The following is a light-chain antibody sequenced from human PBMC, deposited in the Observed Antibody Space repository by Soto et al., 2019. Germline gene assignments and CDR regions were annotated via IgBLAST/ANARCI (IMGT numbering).Light chain of an antibody. CDR2: EVS. Sequence: QSVLTQPPSASVSPGQSVTISCTGTSSDVGGYNYVSWYQQHPGKAPKLMIYEVSKRPSGVPDRFSGSKSGNKASLTVSGLQAEDEADYYCSSYAGSNNLRVFGTGTKVTVL. CDR1: SSDVGGYNY. V-gene: IGLV2-8*01. CDR3: SSYAGSNNLRV. J-gene: IGLJ1*01.